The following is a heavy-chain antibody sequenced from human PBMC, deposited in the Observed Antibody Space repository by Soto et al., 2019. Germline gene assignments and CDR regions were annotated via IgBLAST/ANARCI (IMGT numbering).Heavy chain of an antibody. D-gene: IGHD3-3*01. CDR3: ATVPLPIFGVVPLFDP. CDR2: FDPEDGET. Sequence: GASVKVSCKVSGYTLTELSMHWVRHSPGKGLEWMGGFDPEDGETIYAQKFQGRVTMTEDTSTDTAYMELSSLRSEDTAVYYCATVPLPIFGVVPLFDPWGQGTLVTVSS. V-gene: IGHV1-24*01. J-gene: IGHJ5*02. CDR1: GYTLTELS.